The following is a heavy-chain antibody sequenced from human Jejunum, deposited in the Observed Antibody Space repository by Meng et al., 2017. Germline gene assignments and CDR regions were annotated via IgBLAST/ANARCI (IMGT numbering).Heavy chain of an antibody. CDR1: GFTFSSYW. D-gene: IGHD4-17*01. Sequence: GGSLRLSCAASGFTFSSYWMTWVRQAPGKRLEWVANIRKDGNEIYYVDSVKGRFTVSRDNARNTLHLQMNSLRAEDTAVYYCARDDGDFSFHYWGQGSLVTVSS. CDR2: IRKDGNEI. V-gene: IGHV3-7*01. J-gene: IGHJ4*02. CDR3: ARDDGDFSFHY.